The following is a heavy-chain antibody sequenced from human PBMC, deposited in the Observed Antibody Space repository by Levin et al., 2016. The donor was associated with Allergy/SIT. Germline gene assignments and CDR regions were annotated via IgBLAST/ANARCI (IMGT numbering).Heavy chain of an antibody. J-gene: IGHJ6*02. CDR2: ISGSGGST. CDR3: ATSISGDYGMDV. Sequence: GGSLRLSCAASGFTFSSYAMSWVRQAPGKGLEWVSAISGSGGSTYYADSVKGRFTISRDNSKNTLYLQMNSLRAEDTAVYYCATSISGDYGMDVWGQGTTVTVSS. D-gene: IGHD2-21*01. V-gene: IGHV3-23*01. CDR1: GFTFSSYA.